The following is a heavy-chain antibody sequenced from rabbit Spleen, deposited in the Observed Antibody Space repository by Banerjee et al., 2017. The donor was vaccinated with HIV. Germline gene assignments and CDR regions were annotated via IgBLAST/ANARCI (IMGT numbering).Heavy chain of an antibody. V-gene: IGHV1S45*01. CDR2: IEGGSSAFS. CDR1: GVSFSSNHY. D-gene: IGHD8-1*01. J-gene: IGHJ6*01. Sequence: QEQLLESGGDLVKPGASLTLTCTASGVSFSSNHYMCWVRQAPGKGLEWIACIEGGSSAFSYVASWAKGRFPISKTSSTTVTLQMTSLTAAATASYFCARDSGSGFSSYGMDLWAQGPSSPS. CDR3: ARDSGSGFSSYGMDL.